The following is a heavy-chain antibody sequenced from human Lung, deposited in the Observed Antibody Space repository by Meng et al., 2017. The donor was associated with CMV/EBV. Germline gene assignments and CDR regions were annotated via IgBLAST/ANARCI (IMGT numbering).Heavy chain of an antibody. CDR1: GGSLSGSY. Sequence: SXTXSLXCAVYGGSLSGSYWGWIRQTPEKGLEWIGEINHSGSTTYNPSLKSRVTISIDTSKNQFSLKLSSVTAADTAVYYCARAVNDDFWSEYYRSDRIDYWGQGTLVTVSS. CDR2: INHSGST. D-gene: IGHD3-3*01. V-gene: IGHV4-34*01. J-gene: IGHJ4*02. CDR3: ARAVNDDFWSEYYRSDRIDY.